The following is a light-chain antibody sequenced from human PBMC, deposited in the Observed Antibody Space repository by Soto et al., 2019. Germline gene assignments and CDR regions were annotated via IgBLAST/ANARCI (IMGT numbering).Light chain of an antibody. Sequence: DIQMSQSPSSLSASVGDRVTITCRAAESISRHLNWYQQKPGRAPDLLIYAASTLQNGVPSRFTGSGSGTEFTLTITGLQLEDSATYNCQQDYSTLATFGQGTRLEI. V-gene: IGKV1-39*01. CDR1: ESISRH. CDR3: QQDYSTLAT. CDR2: AAS. J-gene: IGKJ5*01.